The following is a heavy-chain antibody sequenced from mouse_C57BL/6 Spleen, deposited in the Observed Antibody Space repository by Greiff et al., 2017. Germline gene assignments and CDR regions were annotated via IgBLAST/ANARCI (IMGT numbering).Heavy chain of an antibody. CDR2: ISSGGDYI. D-gene: IGHD2-2*01. J-gene: IGHJ4*01. V-gene: IGHV5-9-1*02. CDR3: TRGLRVTTGLDY. Sequence: VQGVESGEGLVKPGGSLKLSCAASGFTFSSYAMSWVRQTPEKRLEWVAYISSGGDYIYYADTVKGRFTISRDNARNTLYLQMSSLKSEDTAMYYCTRGLRVTTGLDYWGQGTSVTVSS. CDR1: GFTFSSYA.